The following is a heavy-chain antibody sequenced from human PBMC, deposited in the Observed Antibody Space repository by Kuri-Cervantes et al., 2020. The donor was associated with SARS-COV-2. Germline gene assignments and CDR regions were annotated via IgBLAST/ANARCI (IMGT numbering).Heavy chain of an antibody. V-gene: IGHV4-38-2*01. D-gene: IGHD1-20*01. CDR1: GYSVSSGYY. CDR3: ARHTITGPFDY. Sequence: SQTLSLTCAVSGYSVSSGYYWGWIRQPPGKGLEWIGSIYHSGSTHYNPSLKSRVTISVDTSKNQFSLKLSSVTAADTAVYYCARHTITGPFDYWGQGTLVTVSS. CDR2: IYHSGST. J-gene: IGHJ4*02.